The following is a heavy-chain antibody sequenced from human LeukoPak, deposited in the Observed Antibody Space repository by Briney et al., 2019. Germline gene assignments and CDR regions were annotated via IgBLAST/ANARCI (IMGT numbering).Heavy chain of an antibody. CDR3: ARETYYYDSSGYYSDY. V-gene: IGHV4-61*02. D-gene: IGHD3-22*01. Sequence: SQTLSLTCTVSGGSISSGSYYWSWIRQPAGKGLEWIGRIYTSGSTNYNPSLKSRVTISVDTSKNQFSLKLSSVTAADTAVYYCARETYYYDSSGYYSDYWGQGTLVTVSS. J-gene: IGHJ4*02. CDR1: GGSISSGSYY. CDR2: IYTSGST.